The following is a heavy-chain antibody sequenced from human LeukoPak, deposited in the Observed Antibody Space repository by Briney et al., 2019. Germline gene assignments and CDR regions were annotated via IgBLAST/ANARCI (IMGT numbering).Heavy chain of an antibody. V-gene: IGHV3-23*01. CDR3: AKDRYRWLVLDY. CDR1: GFTFSSYA. D-gene: IGHD6-19*01. J-gene: IGHJ4*02. Sequence: GGSLRLSCSASGFTFSSYAMSWVRQAPGKGLEWVSAIRASGGTAYYADSVKGRFTISGDNSKNTLYLQMNSLRAEDTAVYYCAKDRYRWLVLDYWGQGTLVTVSS. CDR2: IRASGGTA.